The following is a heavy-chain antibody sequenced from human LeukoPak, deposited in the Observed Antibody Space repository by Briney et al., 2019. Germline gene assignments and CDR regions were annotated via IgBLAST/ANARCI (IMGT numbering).Heavy chain of an antibody. CDR1: GYTFTIYY. CDR2: INPSGGNT. J-gene: IGHJ5*02. V-gene: IGHV1-46*01. CDR3: AREWRGSDNSNWFDP. D-gene: IGHD2-21*01. Sequence: ASVKVSCKASGYTFTIYYMHWVRQAPGQGLEWMGIINPSGGNTIYAQKFQDRVTMARDTSTTTVYLELSSLRYEDTAVYFCAREWRGSDNSNWFDPWGQGTLVTVSS.